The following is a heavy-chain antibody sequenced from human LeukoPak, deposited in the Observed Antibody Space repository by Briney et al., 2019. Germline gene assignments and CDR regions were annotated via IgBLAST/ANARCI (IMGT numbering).Heavy chain of an antibody. J-gene: IGHJ6*03. V-gene: IGHV3-48*01. CDR1: GFTFSIYS. CDR2: ISSSSSTI. D-gene: IGHD2-2*02. Sequence: GGSLRLSCAASGFTFSIYSMNWVRQAPGKGLEWVSYISSSSSTIYYADSVKGRFTISRDNVKKSLYLQMNSLRAEDTAVYYCARAYCSGTSCYNRPYYYYMDVWGKGTTVTVSS. CDR3: ARAYCSGTSCYNRPYYYYMDV.